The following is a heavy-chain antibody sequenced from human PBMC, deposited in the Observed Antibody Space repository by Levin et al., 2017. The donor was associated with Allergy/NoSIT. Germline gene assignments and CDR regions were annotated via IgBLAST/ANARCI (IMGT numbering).Heavy chain of an antibody. D-gene: IGHD3-10*01. V-gene: IGHV2-5*02. Sequence: SGPTLVKPTQTLTLTCSFSGFSFSSIGVGVGWIRQPPGKALEWLAHIYWDGDVRYRTSLKSRLTVTKDTSKNQVVLTLANPDPVDSPTYYCAVYNYYDSGTYYHYFDHWGPGTLVTVSS. CDR1: GFSFSSIGVG. CDR2: IYWDGDV. J-gene: IGHJ4*02. CDR3: AVYNYYDSGTYYHYFDH.